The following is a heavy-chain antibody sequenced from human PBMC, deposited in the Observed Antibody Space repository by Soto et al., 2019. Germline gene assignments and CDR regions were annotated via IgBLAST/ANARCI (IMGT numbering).Heavy chain of an antibody. CDR2: IYHSGST. V-gene: IGHV4-4*02. CDR3: ARDNRYSDGPDYYYYGMDV. D-gene: IGHD5-18*01. J-gene: IGHJ6*02. Sequence: SETLSLTCAVSGGSISSSNWWSWVRQPPGKGLEWLGEIYHSGSTNYNPSLKSRVTISVDKSKNQFSLKLSSVTAADTAVYYCARDNRYSDGPDYYYYGMDVWGQVTTITVSS. CDR1: GGSISSSNW.